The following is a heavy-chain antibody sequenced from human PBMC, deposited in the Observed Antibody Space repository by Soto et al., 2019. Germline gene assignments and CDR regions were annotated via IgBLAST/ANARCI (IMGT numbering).Heavy chain of an antibody. J-gene: IGHJ5*02. V-gene: IGHV4-39*01. CDR1: GGSISSSSYY. CDR3: ARQQQPDWFDP. CDR2: IYYSGST. Sequence: QLQLQESGPGLVKPSETLSLTCTVSGGSISSSSYYWGWIRQPPGKGLEWIGSIYYSGSTYYNPSLNGRVTISVDTSKNQFSLKLSSVTAADTAVYYCARQQQPDWFDPWGQGTLVTVSS. D-gene: IGHD6-13*01.